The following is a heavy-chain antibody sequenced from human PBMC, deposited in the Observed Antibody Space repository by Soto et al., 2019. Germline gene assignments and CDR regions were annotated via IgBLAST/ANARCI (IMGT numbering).Heavy chain of an antibody. J-gene: IGHJ4*02. Sequence: QVQMVQSGPEVKKPGASVKVSCKTSGYTFTSYGVAWVRQAPGQGLEWMGWISTSKGDTTYAQKFQGRVIMTTDTSTSTAYMELRSLRSDDTAVYYRATRSPAFDFWGQGTLVTVSS. CDR1: GYTFTSYG. CDR2: ISTSKGDT. CDR3: ATRSPAFDF. V-gene: IGHV1-18*01.